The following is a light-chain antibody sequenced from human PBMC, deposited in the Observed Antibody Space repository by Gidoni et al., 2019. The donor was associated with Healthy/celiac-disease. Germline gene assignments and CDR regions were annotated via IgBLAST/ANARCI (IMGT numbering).Light chain of an antibody. V-gene: IGKV1-33*01. CDR1: QDIRNY. J-gene: IGKJ4*01. CDR2: DAS. Sequence: DIQMTQSPSSLSASVGDRVTITCQASQDIRNYLNWYQQKPGEAPKLLISDASNLETGVPSRVSGRGTGADFTFTISSLQPEDIATYYCQQYDNLPLTFGGGTKVEIK. CDR3: QQYDNLPLT.